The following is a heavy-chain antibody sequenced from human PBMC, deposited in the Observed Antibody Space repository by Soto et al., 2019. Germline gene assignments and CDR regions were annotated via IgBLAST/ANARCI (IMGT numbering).Heavy chain of an antibody. CDR2: IWYDGSNK. V-gene: IGHV3-33*01. Sequence: HPGGSLKLSCAASGFTFSSYGMHWVRQAPGKGLEWVAVIWYDGSNKYYADSVKGRFTISRDNSKNTLYLQMNSLRAEDTAVYYCARERAVAGYYYGMDVWGQGTTVTVSS. D-gene: IGHD6-19*01. CDR3: ARERAVAGYYYGMDV. J-gene: IGHJ6*02. CDR1: GFTFSSYG.